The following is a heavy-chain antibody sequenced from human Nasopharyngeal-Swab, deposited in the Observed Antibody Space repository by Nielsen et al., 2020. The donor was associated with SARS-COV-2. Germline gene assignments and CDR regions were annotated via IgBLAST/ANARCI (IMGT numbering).Heavy chain of an antibody. V-gene: IGHV3-30*18. J-gene: IGHJ4*02. Sequence: WIRQPPGKGLEWVAVISYDRSNKYYADSVKGRFTISRDNSKNTLYLQMNSLRAEDTAVYYCAKDKKARGDSSSWTTDYWGQGTLVTVSS. D-gene: IGHD6-13*01. CDR2: ISYDRSNK. CDR3: AKDKKARGDSSSWTTDY.